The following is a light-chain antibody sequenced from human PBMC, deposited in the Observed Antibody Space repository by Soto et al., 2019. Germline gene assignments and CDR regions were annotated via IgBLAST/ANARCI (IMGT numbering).Light chain of an antibody. V-gene: IGKV1-9*01. CDR3: QQFNSYPLT. J-gene: IGKJ4*01. Sequence: DIQLTQSPSFLSASVSDRVTITCRASQGISSYLAWYQQRPGKAPKLLIYGASTLQSGVPSRFSGSGSGTEFTLTISSLQPEDFTTYYCQQFNSYPLTFGGGTKVEIK. CDR2: GAS. CDR1: QGISSY.